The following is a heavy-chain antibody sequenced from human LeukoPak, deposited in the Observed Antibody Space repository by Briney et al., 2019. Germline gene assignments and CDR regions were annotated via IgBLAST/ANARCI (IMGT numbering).Heavy chain of an antibody. CDR1: GFTFDDYA. V-gene: IGHV3-9*01. D-gene: IGHD5-24*01. Sequence: GRSLRLSCAASGFTFDDYAMHWVRQAPGKGLEWVSGISWNSGSIGYADSVKGRFTISRDNAKNSLYLQMNSLRAEDTAVYYCARVRGSDGPFDYWGQGTLVTVSS. CDR2: ISWNSGSI. CDR3: ARVRGSDGPFDY. J-gene: IGHJ4*02.